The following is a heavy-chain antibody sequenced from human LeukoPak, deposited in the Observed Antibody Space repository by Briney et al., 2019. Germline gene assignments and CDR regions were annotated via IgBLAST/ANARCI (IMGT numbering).Heavy chain of an antibody. CDR2: INTNTENP. J-gene: IGHJ3*02. CDR3: ARGYCSGGSCYFSGSTAFDI. D-gene: IGHD2-15*01. V-gene: IGHV7-4-1*02. CDR1: GYTLTSYA. Sequence: ASVKVSCKASGYTLTSYAMNWVRQAPGQGLEWMGWINTNTENPTYAQGFTGRFVFSLDTSVSTAYLQISSLKAEDTAVYYCARGYCSGGSCYFSGSTAFDIWGQGTMVTVSS.